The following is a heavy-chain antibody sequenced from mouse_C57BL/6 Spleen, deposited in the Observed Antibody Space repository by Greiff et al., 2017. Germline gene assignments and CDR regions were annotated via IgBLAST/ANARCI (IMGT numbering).Heavy chain of an antibody. CDR3: ARGGVTTGGFAY. CDR1: GYTFTDHT. Sequence: QVQLQQSDAELVKPGASVKISCKASGYTFTDHTIHWMKQRPEQGLEWIGYIYPKDGSTKYNEKFKGKATLTADKSSSTAYMQLTSLASEDSAVYFCARGGVTTGGFAYWGQGTLVTVSA. D-gene: IGHD1-1*01. V-gene: IGHV1-78*01. CDR2: IYPKDGST. J-gene: IGHJ3*01.